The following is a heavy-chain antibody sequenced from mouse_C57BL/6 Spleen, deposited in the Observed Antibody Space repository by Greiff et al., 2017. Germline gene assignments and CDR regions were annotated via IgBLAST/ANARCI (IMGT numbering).Heavy chain of an antibody. V-gene: IGHV1-53*01. D-gene: IGHD1-1*01. CDR3: TRWDYYGGSEADY. J-gene: IGHJ2*01. Sequence: VQLQQPGTELVKPGASVKLSCKASGYPFTSYWMHWVKQRPGQGLEWIGNINPSNGGTNYNEKFKSKATLTVDKSSSTAYMQLSSLTSEDSAVYYCTRWDYYGGSEADYWGQGTTLTVSS. CDR1: GYPFTSYW. CDR2: INPSNGGT.